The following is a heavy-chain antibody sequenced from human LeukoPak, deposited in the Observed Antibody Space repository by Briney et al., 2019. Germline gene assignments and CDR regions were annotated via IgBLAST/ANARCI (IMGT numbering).Heavy chain of an antibody. J-gene: IGHJ4*02. D-gene: IGHD2-15*01. CDR1: GYTFTSYD. Sequence: ASVKVSCKASGYTFTSYDINWVRQATGQGLEWMGWMNPNSGNTGYAQKFQGRVTITRNTSISTAYMELSSLRSKDTAVYYCARGLGYCSGGSCYAFDYWGQGTLVTVSS. V-gene: IGHV1-8*03. CDR3: ARGLGYCSGGSCYAFDY. CDR2: MNPNSGNT.